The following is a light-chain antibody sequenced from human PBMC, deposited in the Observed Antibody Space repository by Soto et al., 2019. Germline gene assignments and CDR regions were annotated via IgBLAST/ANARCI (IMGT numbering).Light chain of an antibody. CDR3: QQYYIPPVT. CDR1: QSVLYSSNNKNH. CDR2: WAS. J-gene: IGKJ3*01. Sequence: DIVMTQSPDSLAVSLGERATINCKSSQSVLYSSNNKNHLAWYQQKPGQPPKLLIYWASTRESGVPDRFSGSGSGTDFTLTISSLQAEDVAVYYCQQYYIPPVTFGPGTKVDIK. V-gene: IGKV4-1*01.